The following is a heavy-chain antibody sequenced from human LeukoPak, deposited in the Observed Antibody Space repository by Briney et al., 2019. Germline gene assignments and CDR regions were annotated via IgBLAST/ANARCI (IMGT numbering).Heavy chain of an antibody. CDR2: IYYSGST. CDR1: GGSISSYY. D-gene: IGHD1-26*01. J-gene: IGHJ3*02. V-gene: IGHV4-59*08. CDR3: ATTGWSGRPDAFDM. Sequence: SETLSLTCTVSGGSISSYYWSWIRQPPGKGLEWIGYIYYSGSTNYNPSLKSRVTISVDTSKNQFSLRVSSVTAADTAVYYCATTGWSGRPDAFDMWGQGTMVTVSS.